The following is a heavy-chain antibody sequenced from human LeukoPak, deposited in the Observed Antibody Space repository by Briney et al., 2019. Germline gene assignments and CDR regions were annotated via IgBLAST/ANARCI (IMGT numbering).Heavy chain of an antibody. CDR2: ITGSGGST. CDR1: GFTFSSYA. Sequence: GGSLRLSCAASGFTFSSYAMSWVRQAPGKGLEWVSGITGSGGSTYYADPVKGRFTISRDNSKNTLSLQMNSLRAEDTAVYYCASPGGYCSSTSCPIDYWGQGTLVTVSS. J-gene: IGHJ4*02. V-gene: IGHV3-23*01. D-gene: IGHD2-2*01. CDR3: ASPGGYCSSTSCPIDY.